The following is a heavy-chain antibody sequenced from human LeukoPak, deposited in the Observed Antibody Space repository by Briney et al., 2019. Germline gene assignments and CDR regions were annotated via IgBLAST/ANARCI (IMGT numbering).Heavy chain of an antibody. CDR3: AREGNWNDVPPGDYYGMDV. V-gene: IGHV3-11*06. J-gene: IGHJ6*04. D-gene: IGHD1-1*01. CDR2: ISSSSSYT. Sequence: GGSLRLSCAASGFTFSDYYMSWIRQAPGKGLEGVSYISSSSSYTNYADSVKGRFTISRDNAKNSLYLQMNSLRAEDTAVYYFAREGNWNDVPPGDYYGMDVWGKGTTVTVSS. CDR1: GFTFSDYY.